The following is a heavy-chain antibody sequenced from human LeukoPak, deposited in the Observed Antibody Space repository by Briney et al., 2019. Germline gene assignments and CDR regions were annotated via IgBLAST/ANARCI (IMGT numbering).Heavy chain of an antibody. Sequence: GASLQISCKGAGYSFTSYWIGWGRPMPGKGLEWMGIIYPGDSDTRYSPSFQGQVTISADKSISTAYLQWSSLKASETAMYYCARHNIPTDYYGSGSYFDYWGQGTLVTVSS. V-gene: IGHV5-51*01. D-gene: IGHD3-10*01. J-gene: IGHJ4*02. CDR3: ARHNIPTDYYGSGSYFDY. CDR2: IYPGDSDT. CDR1: GYSFTSYW.